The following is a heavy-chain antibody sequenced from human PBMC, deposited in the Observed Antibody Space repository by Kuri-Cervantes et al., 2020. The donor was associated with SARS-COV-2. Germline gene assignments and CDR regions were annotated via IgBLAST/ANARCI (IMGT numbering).Heavy chain of an antibody. Sequence: GESLKISCAASGFTFSSYGMHWVRQAPGKGLEWVAVIWYDGSNKYYADSVKGRFTISSDNSKNTLYLQMNSLRAEDTAVYYCARIPVYSRSGVVPAAHPDYWGQGTLVTVSS. CDR3: ARIPVYSRSGVVPAAHPDY. V-gene: IGHV3-33*01. CDR1: GFTFSSYG. CDR2: IWYDGSNK. J-gene: IGHJ4*02. D-gene: IGHD2-2*01.